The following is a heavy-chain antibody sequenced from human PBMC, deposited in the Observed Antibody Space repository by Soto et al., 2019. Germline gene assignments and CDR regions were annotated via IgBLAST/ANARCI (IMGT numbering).Heavy chain of an antibody. CDR1: GGTFSSYA. V-gene: IGHV1-69*01. D-gene: IGHD3-3*01. CDR2: IIPIFGTA. Sequence: QVQLVQSGAEVKKPGSSVKVSCKASGGTFSSYAISWVRQAPGQGLEWMGGIIPIFGTANYAQKFQGRVTITADESTSTAYMELSSLRSEDTAVYYCARGSFGTIFGVPYYYGMDVWGQGTTVTVSS. CDR3: ARGSFGTIFGVPYYYGMDV. J-gene: IGHJ6*02.